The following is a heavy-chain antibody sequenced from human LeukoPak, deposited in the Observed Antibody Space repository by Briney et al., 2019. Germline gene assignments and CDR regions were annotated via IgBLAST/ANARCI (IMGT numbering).Heavy chain of an antibody. V-gene: IGHV1-69*01. Sequence: ASVKVSYKASGGTFSSYAISWVRQAPGQGLEWMGGIIPIFGTANYAQKFQGRVTITADESTSTAYMELSSLRSEDTAVYYCTFSITMVRGVISDYWGQGTLVTVSS. CDR3: TFSITMVRGVISDY. CDR1: GGTFSSYA. J-gene: IGHJ4*02. CDR2: IIPIFGTA. D-gene: IGHD3-10*01.